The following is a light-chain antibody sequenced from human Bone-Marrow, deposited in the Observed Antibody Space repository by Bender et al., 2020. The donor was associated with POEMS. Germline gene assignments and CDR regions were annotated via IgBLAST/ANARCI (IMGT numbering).Light chain of an antibody. CDR2: YDD. J-gene: IGLJ3*02. CDR3: SAWDDSLSGWV. V-gene: IGLV1-36*01. CDR1: SSNIGSYN. Sequence: QSVLTQAPSASGTPGKKVTMSCSGSSSNIGSYNVYWYQQLPGKAPKLVIYYDDLLPSLPSGVSDRFSGSKSGTSASLAISELQSEDEALYYCSAWDDSLSGWVFGGGTKLTVL.